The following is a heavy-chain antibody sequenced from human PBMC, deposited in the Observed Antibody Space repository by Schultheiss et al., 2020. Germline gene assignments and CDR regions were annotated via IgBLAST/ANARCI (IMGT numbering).Heavy chain of an antibody. CDR2: ISSSSSYI. CDR3: ARYQLLGGVSYYGMDV. V-gene: IGHV3-21*01. J-gene: IGHJ6*02. Sequence: GGSLRLSCAASGFTFSTYWMSWVRQGPGKGLEWVSSISSSSSYIYYADSVKGRFTISRDNAKNSLYLQMNSLRAEDTAVYYCARYQLLGGVSYYGMDVWGQGTTVTVSS. D-gene: IGHD2-2*01. CDR1: GFTFSTYW.